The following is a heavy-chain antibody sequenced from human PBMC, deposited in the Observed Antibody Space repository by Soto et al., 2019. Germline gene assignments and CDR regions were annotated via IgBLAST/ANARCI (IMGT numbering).Heavy chain of an antibody. J-gene: IGHJ4*02. CDR3: ARYIFGQGFIS. CDR2: MHANTGLT. D-gene: IGHD3-10*01. Sequence: QVQLVQSGAEVKKPGASVKVSCKASGSTFSTLDLNWVRQAPGQGLDWMGWMHANTGLTGHAQKFQGRLSMTRDTSISTAYMELSSLRADDTAVYYCARYIFGQGFISWGQGTLFTVSS. CDR1: GSTFSTLD. V-gene: IGHV1-8*01.